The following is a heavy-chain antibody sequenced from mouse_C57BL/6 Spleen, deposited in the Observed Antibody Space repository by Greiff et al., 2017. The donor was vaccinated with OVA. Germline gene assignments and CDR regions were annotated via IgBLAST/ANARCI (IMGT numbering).Heavy chain of an antibody. V-gene: IGHV1-76*01. Sequence: QVTLKVSGAELVRPGASVKLSCKASGYTFTDYYINWVKQRPGQGLEWIARIYPGSGNTYYNEKFKGKATLTAEKSSSTAYMQLSSLTSEDSAVYFCARGYDYFAYWGQGTLVTVSA. J-gene: IGHJ3*01. CDR3: ARGYDYFAY. CDR2: IYPGSGNT. CDR1: GYTFTDYY. D-gene: IGHD2-4*01.